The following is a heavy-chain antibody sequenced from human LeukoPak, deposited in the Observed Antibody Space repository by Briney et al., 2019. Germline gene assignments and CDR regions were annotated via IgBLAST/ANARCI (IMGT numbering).Heavy chain of an antibody. J-gene: IGHJ5*02. Sequence: SSETLSLTCTVSGGSISSYYWSWIRQPPGKGLEWIGYIYYSGSTYYNPSLKSRVTISVDTSKNQFSLKLSSVTAADTAVYYCAGTRTTVTTFWFDPWGQGTLVTVSS. CDR3: AGTRTTVTTFWFDP. CDR2: IYYSGST. D-gene: IGHD4-17*01. V-gene: IGHV4-59*06. CDR1: GGSISSYY.